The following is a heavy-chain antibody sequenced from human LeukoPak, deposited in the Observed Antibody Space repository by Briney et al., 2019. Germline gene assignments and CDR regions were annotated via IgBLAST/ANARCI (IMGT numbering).Heavy chain of an antibody. J-gene: IGHJ4*02. Sequence: SETLSLTCSVSGGSVSSGGYYWSWIRQPPGKGLEWIGYIYYSGSTNYNPSLKSRVTISVDTSKNQFSLKLSSVTAADTAVYYCARKRGHSYGYSFDYWGQGTLVTVSS. V-gene: IGHV4-61*08. D-gene: IGHD5-18*01. CDR1: GGSVSSGGYY. CDR3: ARKRGHSYGYSFDY. CDR2: IYYSGST.